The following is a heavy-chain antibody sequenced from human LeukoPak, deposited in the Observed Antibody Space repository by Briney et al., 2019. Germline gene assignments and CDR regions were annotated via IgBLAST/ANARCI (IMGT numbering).Heavy chain of an antibody. J-gene: IGHJ4*02. D-gene: IGHD3-22*01. V-gene: IGHV3-48*04. CDR2: ISSSSSTM. Sequence: GGSLRLSCAASGFTLGPYTMNWVRQAPGTGLEWVSSISSSSSTMYYADSVKGRFTISRDNAENSLYLQMNSLRAEDTALYYCAKGSGYYDSSGYHTHWGQGTLVTASS. CDR3: AKGSGYYDSSGYHTH. CDR1: GFTLGPYT.